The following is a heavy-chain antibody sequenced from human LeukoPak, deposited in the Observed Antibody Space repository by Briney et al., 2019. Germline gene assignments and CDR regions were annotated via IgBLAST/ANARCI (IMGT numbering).Heavy chain of an antibody. Sequence: PGGSLRHSCAASGFTFSSYGMHWVRQAPGKGLEWVAFIRYDGSDKYYPDSVKSRFTISRDNSKNTLYLQMNSLRAEDTAVYYCAKDFRQQLENWGQGTLVTVSS. J-gene: IGHJ4*02. D-gene: IGHD6-13*01. CDR3: AKDFRQQLEN. CDR2: IRYDGSDK. CDR1: GFTFSSYG. V-gene: IGHV3-30*02.